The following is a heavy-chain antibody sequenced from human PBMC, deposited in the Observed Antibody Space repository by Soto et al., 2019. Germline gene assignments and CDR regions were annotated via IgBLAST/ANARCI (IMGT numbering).Heavy chain of an antibody. Sequence: ASVKVSCKASGYSFTDYHIHWVRQAPGQGLEWLGRINPKSGGTSTAQKFQGWVTMTRDRSISTVYMELTRLRSDDTAVYFCVRGHSTDCSNGVCSFFYNHEMDVWGQGTTVTVSS. CDR1: GYSFTDYH. J-gene: IGHJ6*02. V-gene: IGHV1-2*04. D-gene: IGHD2-8*01. CDR3: VRGHSTDCSNGVCSFFYNHEMDV. CDR2: INPKSGGT.